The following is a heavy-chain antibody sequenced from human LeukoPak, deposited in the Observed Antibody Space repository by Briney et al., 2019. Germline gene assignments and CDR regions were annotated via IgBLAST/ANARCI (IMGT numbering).Heavy chain of an antibody. CDR3: AAGDCSSTSCRYYYYYYMDV. V-gene: IGHV1-58*01. D-gene: IGHD2-2*01. J-gene: IGHJ6*03. Sequence: GASVKVSCKASGFTFTSSAVQWVRQARGQRLEWIGWIVVGSGKTNYAQRFQERVTITRDKSTSTVYMELSSLRSEDTAVYYCAAGDCSSTSCRYYYYYYMDVWGKGTTDTVSS. CDR2: IVVGSGKT. CDR1: GFTFTSSA.